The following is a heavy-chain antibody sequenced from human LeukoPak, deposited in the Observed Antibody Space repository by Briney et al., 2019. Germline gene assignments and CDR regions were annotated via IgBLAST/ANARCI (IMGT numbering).Heavy chain of an antibody. CDR2: ISSSSSFI. CDR1: GFTFSSYS. D-gene: IGHD1-1*01. Sequence: PGGSLGLSCAASGFTFSSYSMNWVRQAPGKGLEWVSSISSSSSFIYYADSVKGRFTIPRDNAKNSLYLQMNSLRAEDTAVYYCARDTTDAFDIWGQGTMVTVSS. J-gene: IGHJ3*02. CDR3: ARDTTDAFDI. V-gene: IGHV3-21*01.